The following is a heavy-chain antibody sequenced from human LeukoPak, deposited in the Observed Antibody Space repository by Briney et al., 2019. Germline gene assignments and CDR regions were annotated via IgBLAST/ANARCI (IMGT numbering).Heavy chain of an antibody. Sequence: ASVKVSCKASGYTFTSYGISWVRQAPGQGLEWMGWINPNTGGTNYAQKFQGRVTMTRDTSISTAYMELSRLTSGDTAVYYCARASILWFGEIPSWGQGTLVTVSS. CDR1: GYTFTSYG. CDR3: ARASILWFGEIPS. J-gene: IGHJ5*02. CDR2: INPNTGGT. D-gene: IGHD3-10*01. V-gene: IGHV1-2*02.